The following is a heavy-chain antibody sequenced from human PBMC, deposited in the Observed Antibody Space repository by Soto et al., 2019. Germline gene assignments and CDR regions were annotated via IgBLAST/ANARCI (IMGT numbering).Heavy chain of an antibody. CDR1: GFTFSSYG. V-gene: IGHV3-33*01. D-gene: IGHD4-17*01. Sequence: QVQLVESGGGVVQPGRSLRLSCAASGFTFSSYGMHWVRQAPGKGLEWVAVIWYDGSNKYYADSVKGRFTISRDNSKNTLYLQMNSLRAEDTAVYYCARDPFATTGDYWGQGTLVTVPS. CDR2: IWYDGSNK. J-gene: IGHJ4*02. CDR3: ARDPFATTGDY.